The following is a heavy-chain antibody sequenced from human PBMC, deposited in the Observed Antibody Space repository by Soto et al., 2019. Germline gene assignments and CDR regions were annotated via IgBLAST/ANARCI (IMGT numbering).Heavy chain of an antibody. CDR2: IKQDGSEK. CDR3: ARDINYDFWSGYLSHLGGWFEA. Sequence: GSLRRSCAASGFTFSSYLMSCVRQAPWKGLEWLANIKQDGSEKYYVDSVKGRFTISRDNAKNSLYLQMNSLRDEDTAVYYWARDINYDFWSGYLSHLGGWFEAWGQGTMVTVSS. CDR1: GFTFSSYL. J-gene: IGHJ5*02. V-gene: IGHV3-7*03. D-gene: IGHD3-3*01.